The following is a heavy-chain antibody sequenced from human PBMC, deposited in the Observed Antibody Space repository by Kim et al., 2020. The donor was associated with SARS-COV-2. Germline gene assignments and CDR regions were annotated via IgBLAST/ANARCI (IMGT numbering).Heavy chain of an antibody. D-gene: IGHD3-10*01. Sequence: SETLSLTCTVSGGSISSSSYYWGWIRQPPGKGLEWIGSIYYSGSTYYNPSLKSRVTISVDTSKNQFSLKLSSVTAADTAVYYCARVIWMLGSMVRGRYFDYWGQGTLVTVSS. CDR1: GGSISSSSYY. V-gene: IGHV4-39*07. CDR2: IYYSGST. J-gene: IGHJ4*02. CDR3: ARVIWMLGSMVRGRYFDY.